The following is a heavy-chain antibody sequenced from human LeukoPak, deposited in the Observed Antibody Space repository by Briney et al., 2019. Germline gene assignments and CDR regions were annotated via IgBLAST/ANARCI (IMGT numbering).Heavy chain of an antibody. J-gene: IGHJ6*03. CDR3: ARAVVEVRGTYYYYMDV. CDR2: ISSGSRYI. CDR1: GFTFSSYS. V-gene: IGHV3-21*01. Sequence: PGGTLTLSCAASGFTFSSYSMNWVRQAQGKGLVWGSSISSGSRYIYYADSVRGRFTISRHNAKNSLYLQMNSLRAEDTAVYYCARAVVEVRGTYYYYMDVWGKGTTVTVSS. D-gene: IGHD3-10*01.